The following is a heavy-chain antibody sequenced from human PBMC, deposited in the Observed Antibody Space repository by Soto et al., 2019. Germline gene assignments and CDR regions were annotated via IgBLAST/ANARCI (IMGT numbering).Heavy chain of an antibody. V-gene: IGHV1-46*01. D-gene: IGHD3-22*01. CDR2: INPSGGST. Sequence: RASVKVSCKASGYTFTSYYMHWVRQAPGQGLERMGIINPSGGSTSYAQKFQGRVTMTRDTSTSTVYMELSSLRSEDTAVYYCARDQRLNYYYDSSGYWFPDAFDIWGQGTMVTVSS. CDR1: GYTFTSYY. J-gene: IGHJ3*02. CDR3: ARDQRLNYYYDSSGYWFPDAFDI.